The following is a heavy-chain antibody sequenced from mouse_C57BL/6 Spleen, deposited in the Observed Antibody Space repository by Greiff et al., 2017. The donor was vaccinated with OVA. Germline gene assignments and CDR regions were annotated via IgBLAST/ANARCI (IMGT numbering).Heavy chain of an antibody. D-gene: IGHD1-1*01. Sequence: VKLQESGAELVRPGASVTLSCKASGYTFTDYEMHWVKQTPVHGLEWIGAIDPETGGTAYNQKFKGKAILTADKSSSTAYMELRSLTSEDSAVYYCIYGSRFAYWGQGTLVTVSA. J-gene: IGHJ3*01. V-gene: IGHV1-15*01. CDR1: GYTFTDYE. CDR3: IYGSRFAY. CDR2: IDPETGGT.